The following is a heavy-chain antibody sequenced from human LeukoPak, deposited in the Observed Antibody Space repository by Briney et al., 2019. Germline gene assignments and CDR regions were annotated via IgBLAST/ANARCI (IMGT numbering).Heavy chain of an antibody. CDR2: ISYGGST. Sequence: PSETLSLTCTVSGDSITNSYWNWIRQPPGRGLEWIGRISYGGSTNYNPSLKSRVIISRDTSKNQFSLELTSVTAADTAVYYCARGTRDIVLVPTALRSWFDPWGQGTLVTVSS. CDR1: GDSITNSY. CDR3: ARGTRDIVLVPTALRSWFDP. V-gene: IGHV4-59*08. D-gene: IGHD2-2*01. J-gene: IGHJ5*02.